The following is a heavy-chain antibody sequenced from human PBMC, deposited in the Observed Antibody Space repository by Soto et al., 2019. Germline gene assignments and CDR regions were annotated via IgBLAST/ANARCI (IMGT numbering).Heavy chain of an antibody. D-gene: IGHD6-19*01. V-gene: IGHV1-18*01. J-gene: IGHJ4*02. CDR3: NY. CDR1: GYTFTSYG. Sequence: ASVKVSCKASGYTFTSYGISWVRQAPGQGLEWMGWISAYNGNTNYAQKLQGRVTMTSLRAEDTAVYYCAKGGRQWLVTSDFNYWGQGALVTVSS. CDR2: ISAYNGNT.